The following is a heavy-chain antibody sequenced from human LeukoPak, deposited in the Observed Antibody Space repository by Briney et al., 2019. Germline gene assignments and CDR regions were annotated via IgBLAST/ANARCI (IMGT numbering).Heavy chain of an antibody. CDR3: ARGPVEMATITPLDY. Sequence: ASVKVSCKASGGTFISYAISWVRQAPGQGLEWMGGIIPIFGTANYAQKFQGRVTITTDESTSTAYMELSSLRSEDTAVYYCARGPVEMATITPLDYWGQGTLVTVSS. J-gene: IGHJ4*02. CDR1: GGTFISYA. D-gene: IGHD5-24*01. CDR2: IIPIFGTA. V-gene: IGHV1-69*05.